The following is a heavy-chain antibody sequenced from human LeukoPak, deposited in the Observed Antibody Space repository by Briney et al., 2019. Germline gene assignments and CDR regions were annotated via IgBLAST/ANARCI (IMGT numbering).Heavy chain of an antibody. CDR1: GFTFSNYE. J-gene: IGHJ6*03. Sequence: PGGSLRLSCAASGFTFSNYEMNWVRQAPGKGLEWVSYISTSGSTIYYADSVKGRFTISRDNAKNSLYLQMNSLRAEDTAVYYCARKNYFYYYMDVWGKGTTATISS. V-gene: IGHV3-48*03. D-gene: IGHD2/OR15-2a*01. CDR2: ISTSGSTI. CDR3: ARKNYFYYYMDV.